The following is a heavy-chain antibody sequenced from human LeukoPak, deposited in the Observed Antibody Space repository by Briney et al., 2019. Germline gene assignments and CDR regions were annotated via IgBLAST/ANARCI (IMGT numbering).Heavy chain of an antibody. D-gene: IGHD2-2*01. Sequence: ASVKVSCKASGYTFTSYYMNWVRQAPGQGLEWMGIINPDDGSITYAQRFQGRVAMTRDTSTSTVYMELSSLRSEDTAVYYCARDSTTSSLADPWGQGTLVTVSS. V-gene: IGHV1-46*01. CDR2: INPDDGSI. J-gene: IGHJ5*02. CDR3: ARDSTTSSLADP. CDR1: GYTFTSYY.